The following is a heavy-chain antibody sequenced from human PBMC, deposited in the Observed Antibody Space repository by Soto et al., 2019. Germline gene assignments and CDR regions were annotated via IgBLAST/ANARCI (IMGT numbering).Heavy chain of an antibody. V-gene: IGHV3-11*03. CDR1: GFIFSGYY. D-gene: IGHD5-12*01. J-gene: IGHJ4*02. CDR3: ALHGGSWATINGVEY. CDR2: IDSSSTHT. Sequence: GGSLRLSCAASGFIFSGYYMSWIRQAPGEGLEWVSYIDSSSTHTNYADSVKGRFTISRDNAKNLLYLQMDSLRAEDTAAYYCALHGGSWATINGVEYWGQGTLVTVSS.